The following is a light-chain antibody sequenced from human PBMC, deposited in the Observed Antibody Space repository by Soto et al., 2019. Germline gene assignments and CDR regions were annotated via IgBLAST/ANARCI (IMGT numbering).Light chain of an antibody. CDR2: EVS. V-gene: IGLV2-8*01. J-gene: IGLJ2*01. CDR3: SSYAGSNNFVV. Sequence: QSALTQPPSAYGSPGQSVTISCTGTSSDVGGYKYVSGYQQHPGKAPKLIIYEVSNRPSGVPDRFSGSKSGNTASLTVSGLQTEDEADYYCSSYAGSNNFVVFGGGTKLTVL. CDR1: SSDVGGYKY.